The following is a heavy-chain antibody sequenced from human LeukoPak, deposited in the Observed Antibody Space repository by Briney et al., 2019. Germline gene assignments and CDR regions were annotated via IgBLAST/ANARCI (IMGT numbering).Heavy chain of an antibody. Sequence: GGSLRLSCAASGFTFSSYAMSWVRQAPGKGLEWVSAISGSGGSTYYADSVKGRFTISRDNSKNTLYLQMNSLRAEDTALYYCAKDAQGLVRGGIYFDFWGQGSLVTVSS. CDR1: GFTFSSYA. J-gene: IGHJ4*02. CDR3: AKDAQGLVRGGIYFDF. V-gene: IGHV3-23*01. D-gene: IGHD6-19*01. CDR2: ISGSGGST.